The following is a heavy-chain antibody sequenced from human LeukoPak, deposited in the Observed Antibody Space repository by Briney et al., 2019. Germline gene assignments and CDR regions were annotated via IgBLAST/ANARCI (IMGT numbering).Heavy chain of an antibody. CDR3: AGRPRYCSSTSCYFDY. CDR1: GGTFSSYA. D-gene: IGHD2-2*01. Sequence: ASVKVSCKASGGTFSSYAISWVRQAPGQGLEWMGGIIPIFGTANYAQKFQGRVTITADESTSTAYMELSSLRSEDTAVYYCAGRPRYCSSTSCYFDYWGQGTLVTVSS. V-gene: IGHV1-69*13. J-gene: IGHJ4*02. CDR2: IIPIFGTA.